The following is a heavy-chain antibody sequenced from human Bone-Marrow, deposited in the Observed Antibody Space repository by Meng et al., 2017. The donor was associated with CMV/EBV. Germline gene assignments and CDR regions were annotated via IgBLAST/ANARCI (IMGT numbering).Heavy chain of an antibody. J-gene: IGHJ6*02. V-gene: IGHV3-53*01. D-gene: IGHD3-10*01. Sequence: GGSLRLSCAASGFTFSSYWMSWVRQAPGKGLEWVSVIYSGGSTYYADSVKGRFTISRDNSKNTLYLQMNSLRAEDTAVYYCASGVFYYYGMDVWGQGTTVTVSS. CDR3: ASGVFYYYGMDV. CDR1: GFTFSSYW. CDR2: IYSGGST.